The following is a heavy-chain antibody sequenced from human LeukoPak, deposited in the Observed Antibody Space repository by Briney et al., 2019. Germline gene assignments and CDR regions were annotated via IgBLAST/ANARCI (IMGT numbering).Heavy chain of an antibody. CDR2: ISSSSSYI. J-gene: IGHJ2*01. CDR3: ARDIRVIAAAGSKYWYFDL. V-gene: IGHV3-21*01. D-gene: IGHD6-13*01. CDR1: GFTFSSYS. Sequence: PGGSLRLSCAASGFTFSSYSMNWVRQAPGKGLEWVSSISSSSSYIYYADSVKGRFTISRDNAKNSLYLQMNSLRAEDTAVYYCARDIRVIAAAGSKYWYFDLWSRGTLVTVSS.